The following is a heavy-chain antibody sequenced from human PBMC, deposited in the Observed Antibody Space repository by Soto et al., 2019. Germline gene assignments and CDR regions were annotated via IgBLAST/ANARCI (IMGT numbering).Heavy chain of an antibody. CDR3: AKDSSDYYYVTAGLSDY. V-gene: IGHV1-18*01. CDR1: GYTFTSYG. D-gene: IGHD3-22*01. CDR2: ISPYNHNA. Sequence: QVQLVQSGAEVKKPGASVKVSCKTSGYTFTSYGISWVRQAPGQGLEWLGWISPYNHNAKYAQNLQGRVTMTADTSTRTAYMELTSLRSDDTAVYYCAKDSSDYYYVTAGLSDYWGQGTLVTVSS. J-gene: IGHJ4*02.